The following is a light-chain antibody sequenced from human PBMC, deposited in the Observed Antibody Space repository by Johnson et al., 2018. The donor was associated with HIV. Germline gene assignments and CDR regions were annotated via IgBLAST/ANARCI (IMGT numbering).Light chain of an antibody. CDR3: GTWDSSLSAGGG. V-gene: IGLV1-51*01. J-gene: IGLJ1*01. CDR1: SSNIGNDC. Sequence: QSVLTQPPSVSAAPGQKVTISCSGSSSNIGNDCVSWYQQLPGTAPKLLIYDNNKRPSGIPDRFSGSKSGTSATLCITGLQTGDVAVYYCGTWDSSLSAGGGFGTGTEVTVL. CDR2: DNN.